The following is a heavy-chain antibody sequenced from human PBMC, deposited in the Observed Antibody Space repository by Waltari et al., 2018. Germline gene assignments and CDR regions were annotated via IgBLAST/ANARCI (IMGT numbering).Heavy chain of an antibody. CDR1: GGSISSSSYY. CDR2: IYYSGST. D-gene: IGHD6-19*01. Sequence: QLQLQESGPGLVKPSETLSLTCTVSGGSISSSSYYWGWIRQPPGKGLEWIGSIYYSGSTYYNPSLKSRVTISVDTSKNQFSLKLSSVTAADTAVYYWARLGIAVAGTDYWGQGTLVTVSS. V-gene: IGHV4-39*07. CDR3: ARLGIAVAGTDY. J-gene: IGHJ4*02.